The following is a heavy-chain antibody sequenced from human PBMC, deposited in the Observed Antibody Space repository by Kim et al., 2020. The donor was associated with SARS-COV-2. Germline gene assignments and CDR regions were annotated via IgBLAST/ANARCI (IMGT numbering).Heavy chain of an antibody. CDR2: ISYDGSKK. V-gene: IGHV3-30*18. CDR1: GFTFNNFG. J-gene: IGHJ6*01. Sequence: GGSLRLSCTASGFTFNNFGMHWVRQAPGKGLEWVAVISYDGSKKYYADSLKGRFTISRDNSKNTLYLQMNSLGGEDTAVYYCAKWRGLLGLRLDYYNGMDVWGQGTTVIVS. D-gene: IGHD3-3*01. CDR3: AKWRGLLGLRLDYYNGMDV.